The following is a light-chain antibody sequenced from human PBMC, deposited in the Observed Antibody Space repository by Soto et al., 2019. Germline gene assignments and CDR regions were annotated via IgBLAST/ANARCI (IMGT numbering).Light chain of an antibody. CDR2: DVT. CDR1: SSDVGGYNY. V-gene: IGLV2-14*03. CDR3: SSYTTSNTYV. J-gene: IGLJ1*01. Sequence: QSALTQPASVSGSPGQSIAISCTGTSSDVGGYNYVSWYQQHPGRGPKLMIYDVTNRPSGVSDRFSGSKSGNMASLTISGLQSEDEADYYCSSYTTSNTYVFGTGTKLTVL.